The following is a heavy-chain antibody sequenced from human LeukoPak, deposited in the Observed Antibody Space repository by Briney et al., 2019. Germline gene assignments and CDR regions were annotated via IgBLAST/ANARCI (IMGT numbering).Heavy chain of an antibody. Sequence: GGSLRLSCAASGFSFRTYGMHWVRQAPGKGLEWVAVMWFDGSNKNYMDSVKGRFTISRDISKNTVFLQMNSLRVEDTAVYYCARRPGIAAAGIDYWGQGTLVTVSS. J-gene: IGHJ4*02. V-gene: IGHV3-33*01. CDR3: ARRPGIAAAGIDY. D-gene: IGHD6-13*01. CDR2: MWFDGSNK. CDR1: GFSFRTYG.